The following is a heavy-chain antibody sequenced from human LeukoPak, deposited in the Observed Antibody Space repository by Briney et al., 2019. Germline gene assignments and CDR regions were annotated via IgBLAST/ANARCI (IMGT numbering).Heavy chain of an antibody. D-gene: IGHD6-19*01. J-gene: IGHJ6*03. CDR1: GFIFSAYN. V-gene: IGHV3-21*01. CDR3: ARDAGYSSGSAGYYYYYMDV. CDR2: ISSGSSYI. Sequence: PGGSLRLSCAASGFIFSAYNMNWVRQAPGKGLEWVSFISSGSSYIYYADSVKGRFTISRDNAKNSLYLQMNSLRAEDTAVYYCARDAGYSSGSAGYYYYYMDVWGKGTTVTVSS.